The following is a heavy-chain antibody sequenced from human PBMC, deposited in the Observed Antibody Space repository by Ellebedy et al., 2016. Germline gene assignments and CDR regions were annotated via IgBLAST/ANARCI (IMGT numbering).Heavy chain of an antibody. Sequence: SETLSLTXTVSGGSISPYYWNWIRQTPEKRLEWIGFIYSSGNTNYDPSLKSRVTMSVDTSKNQFFLRLTSVTAADTAIYYCTRGDEYVSTRHAHWGQGVLVTVSS. CDR2: IYSSGNT. D-gene: IGHD2/OR15-2a*01. CDR3: TRGDEYVSTRHAH. J-gene: IGHJ4*02. CDR1: GGSISPYY. V-gene: IGHV4-59*01.